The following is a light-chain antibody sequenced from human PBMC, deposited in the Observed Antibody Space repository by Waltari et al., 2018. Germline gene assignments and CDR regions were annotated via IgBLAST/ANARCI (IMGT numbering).Light chain of an antibody. CDR1: SSALGNYDL. CDR2: EVT. V-gene: IGLV2-23*02. Sequence: QSAPHQPASVSGSPGQSTTLSCTATSSALGNYDLVSWYHQHPGKAPKLMFYEVTKRPSWVSNRFSGSKSGNRASLTVSGLQAEDDADYYCCSYAGSGTLVFGGGTKLTVL. J-gene: IGLJ2*01. CDR3: CSYAGSGTLV.